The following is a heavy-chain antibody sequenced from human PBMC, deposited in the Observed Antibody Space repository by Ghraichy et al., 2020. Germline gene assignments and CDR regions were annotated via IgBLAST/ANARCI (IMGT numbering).Heavy chain of an antibody. J-gene: IGHJ4*02. CDR1: GGSISSSRFY. V-gene: IGHV4-39*01. D-gene: IGHD6-13*01. CDR2: IPSSGST. Sequence: SETLSLTCTVSGGSISSSRFYWGWIRQPTGKGLEWIGSIPSSGSTYYNPSLKSRVTISVDTSKNQFSLKLSSVTAADTAVYYCARGRAGAGAGLWGQGTLVPVSS. CDR3: ARGRAGAGAGL.